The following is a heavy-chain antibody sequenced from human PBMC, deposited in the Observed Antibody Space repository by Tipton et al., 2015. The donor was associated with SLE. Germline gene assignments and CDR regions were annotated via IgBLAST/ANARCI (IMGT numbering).Heavy chain of an antibody. V-gene: IGHV4-34*01. CDR3: ARAPLGSAPLDY. J-gene: IGHJ4*02. CDR1: GGSFSGYY. Sequence: TLSLTCAVYGGSFSGYYWSWIRQPPGKGLEWIGEINHSGSTNYNPSLKSRVTISVDTSKNQFSLKLSSVTAADTAVYYCARAPLGSAPLDYWGQGTLVTVSS. D-gene: IGHD1-26*01. CDR2: INHSGST.